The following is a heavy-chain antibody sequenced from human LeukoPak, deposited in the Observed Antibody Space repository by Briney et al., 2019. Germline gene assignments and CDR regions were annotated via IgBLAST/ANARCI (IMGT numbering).Heavy chain of an antibody. Sequence: GGSLRLSCAASGFTFSSYSMNWVRQAPGKGLEWVSSISSSSSYIYYADSVKGRFTISRDNAKNSLYLQMNSLRAEDTAVYYCARDRCSTTSCLDFWGRGTLVIVSS. CDR3: ARDRCSTTSCLDF. V-gene: IGHV3-21*01. D-gene: IGHD2-2*01. J-gene: IGHJ4*02. CDR1: GFTFSSYS. CDR2: ISSSSSYI.